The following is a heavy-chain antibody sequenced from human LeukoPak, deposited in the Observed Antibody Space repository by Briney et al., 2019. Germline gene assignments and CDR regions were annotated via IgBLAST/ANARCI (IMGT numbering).Heavy chain of an antibody. CDR3: ARDPPRSS. D-gene: IGHD4-17*01. J-gene: IGHJ5*02. Sequence: GGSLRLSCAASGFTVSSNYMSWVRQAPGKGLEWVPVIYSGGSTYYADSVKRRFTISRDNSKNTLYLQMNSQRAEDTAVYYCARDPPRSSWGQGTLVTVSS. CDR1: GFTVSSNY. V-gene: IGHV3-66*02. CDR2: IYSGGST.